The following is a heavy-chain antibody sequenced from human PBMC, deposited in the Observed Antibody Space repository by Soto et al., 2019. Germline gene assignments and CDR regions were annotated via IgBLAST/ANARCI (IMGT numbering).Heavy chain of an antibody. CDR2: TYYRSKWYN. V-gene: IGHV6-1*01. D-gene: IGHD3-3*01. J-gene: IGHJ6*02. CDR3: ARDLAGGDRYYDFWSGYPPYYYCGMDV. Sequence: PSQTLSLTCVISGDSVSSNSAAWNWIRQSPSRGLEWLGRTYYRSKWYNDYAVSVKSRITINPDTSKNQFSLQLNSVTPEDTAVYYCARDLAGGDRYYDFWSGYPPYYYCGMDVWGQGTTVTVSS. CDR1: GDSVSSNSAA.